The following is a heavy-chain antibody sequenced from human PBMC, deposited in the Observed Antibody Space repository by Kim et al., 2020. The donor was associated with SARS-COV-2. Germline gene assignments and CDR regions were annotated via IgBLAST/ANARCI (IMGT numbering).Heavy chain of an antibody. J-gene: IGHJ6*02. CDR2: IKSDGSEI. V-gene: IGHV3-7*04. Sequence: GGSLRLSCAASGFTFSDHYMSWIRQAPGKGLEWVANIKSDGSEIYHVDSVKGRFTISRDNAKNSVFLQMNSLRAEDTALYYCAGGHYSLWGQGTTFTVSS. CDR3: AGGHYSL. CDR1: GFTFSDHY. D-gene: IGHD6-13*01.